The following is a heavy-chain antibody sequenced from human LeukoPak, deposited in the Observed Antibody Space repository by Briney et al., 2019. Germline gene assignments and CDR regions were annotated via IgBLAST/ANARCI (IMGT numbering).Heavy chain of an antibody. Sequence: SQTLSLTCAISGDSVSSNSAAWSWIRQSPSRGLEWLGRTYHRSKWYDDYAVSVKSRITINPDTSKNQFSLQLNSVTPEDTAVYYCARDGVLSVAGYYYYYGMDVWGKGTTVTVSS. D-gene: IGHD6-19*01. CDR2: TYHRSKWYD. CDR3: ARDGVLSVAGYYYYYGMDV. CDR1: GDSVSSNSAA. V-gene: IGHV6-1*01. J-gene: IGHJ6*04.